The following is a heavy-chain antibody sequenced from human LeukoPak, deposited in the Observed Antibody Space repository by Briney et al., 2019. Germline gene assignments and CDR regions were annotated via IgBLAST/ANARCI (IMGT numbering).Heavy chain of an antibody. CDR2: IYTSGST. J-gene: IGHJ4*02. D-gene: IGHD3-22*01. CDR1: GGSISSGSYC. CDR3: ARDRDSSGYYLPFDY. Sequence: SETLSLTCTVSGGSISSGSYCWSWIRQPAGKGLEWIGRIYTSGSTNYNPSLKSRVTISVDTSKNQFSLKLSSVTAADTAVYYCARDRDSSGYYLPFDYWGQGTLVTVSS. V-gene: IGHV4-61*02.